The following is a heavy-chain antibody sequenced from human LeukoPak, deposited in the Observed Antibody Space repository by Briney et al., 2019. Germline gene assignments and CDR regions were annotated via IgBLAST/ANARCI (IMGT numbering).Heavy chain of an antibody. Sequence: KASETLSLTCTVSGASMSSNYWSWIRQPPGKGLEWIGYIYHSGNTNYSPSLESRVTMSVDESKNQFSLRVHFVSAADTAVYYCASARRAAVAGRFDSWGQGTLVTVS. CDR2: IYHSGNT. CDR3: ASARRAAVAGRFDS. CDR1: GASMSSNY. V-gene: IGHV4-4*09. J-gene: IGHJ4*02. D-gene: IGHD6-19*01.